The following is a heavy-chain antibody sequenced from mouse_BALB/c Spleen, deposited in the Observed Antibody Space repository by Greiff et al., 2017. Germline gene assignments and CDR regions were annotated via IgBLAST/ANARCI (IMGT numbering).Heavy chain of an antibody. J-gene: IGHJ2*01. D-gene: IGHD2-14*01. Sequence: EVQRVESGGGLVQPGGSLKLSCAASGFTFSSYGMSWVRQTPDKRLELVATINSNGGSTYYPDSVKGRFTISRDNAKNTLYLQMSSLKSEDTAMYYCARDPGVLYYFDYWGQGTTLTVSS. V-gene: IGHV5-6-3*01. CDR1: GFTFSSYG. CDR3: ARDPGVLYYFDY. CDR2: INSNGGST.